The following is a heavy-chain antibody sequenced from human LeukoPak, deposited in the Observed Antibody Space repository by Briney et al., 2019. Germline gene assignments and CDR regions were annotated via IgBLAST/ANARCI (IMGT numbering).Heavy chain of an antibody. CDR3: AKPYCSSTSCYAYFDY. V-gene: IGHV3-43*01. D-gene: IGHD2-2*01. CDR2: ICWDGGST. CDR1: GFTFDNYT. J-gene: IGHJ4*02. Sequence: PGGSLRLSCAASGFTFDNYTMHWVRQAPGKGLEWVSLICWDGGSTYYADSVKGRFTISRDNSKNSLYLQMNSLRTEDTALYYCAKPYCSSTSCYAYFDYWGQGTLVTVSS.